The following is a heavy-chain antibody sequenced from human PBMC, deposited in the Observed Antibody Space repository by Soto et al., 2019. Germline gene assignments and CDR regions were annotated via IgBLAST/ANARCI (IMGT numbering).Heavy chain of an antibody. CDR3: AMSDFWRGSAEDH. J-gene: IGHJ4*02. D-gene: IGHD3-3*01. Sequence: QVQLVQSGAEVKKPGASLRVSCKASGYTFTSYGINWARQAPGQGLEWIGWVTAYNDERKFAEKFQDRLSMTTDTATTTAFMELRSLRSDDTAMYYCAMSDFWRGSAEDHWGQATVVSVSS. CDR1: GYTFTSYG. V-gene: IGHV1-18*04. CDR2: VTAYNDER.